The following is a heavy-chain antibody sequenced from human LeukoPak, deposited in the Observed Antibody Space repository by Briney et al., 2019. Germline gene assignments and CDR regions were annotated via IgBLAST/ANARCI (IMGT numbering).Heavy chain of an antibody. CDR1: GFTFSDYY. Sequence: PGGSLRLSCAASGFTFSDYYMSWIRQAPGKGLEWVSYISSSGSTIYYADSVKGRFTISRDNAKNSLYLQMNSLRAEDTAVYYCARAIEASTFYNWFDPWGQGTLVTVSS. J-gene: IGHJ5*02. CDR3: ARAIEASTFYNWFDP. CDR2: ISSSGSTI. D-gene: IGHD5-24*01. V-gene: IGHV3-11*04.